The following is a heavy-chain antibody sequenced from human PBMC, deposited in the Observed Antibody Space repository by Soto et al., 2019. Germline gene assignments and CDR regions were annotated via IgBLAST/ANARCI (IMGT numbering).Heavy chain of an antibody. V-gene: IGHV4-59*01. Sequence: QLQLQESGPGLVKPSETLSLTCTVSGGSISSYYWSWIQQPARKGLEWLGYIYDSGRTNYNPSLKSRVAISVDTSKNQVALKLSSVTAADTAVYYCAKSGAGLPGYYFDYWGQGTLVTVSS. CDR1: GGSISSYY. CDR3: AKSGAGLPGYYFDY. CDR2: IYDSGRT. D-gene: IGHD2-15*01. J-gene: IGHJ4*02.